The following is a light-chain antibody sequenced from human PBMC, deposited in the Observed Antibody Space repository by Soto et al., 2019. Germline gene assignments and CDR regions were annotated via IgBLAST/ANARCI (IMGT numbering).Light chain of an antibody. CDR3: QQCAIWPLT. CDR2: DAS. CDR1: QSANTY. V-gene: IGKV3-11*01. Sequence: EIVLTQSPATLSLSPGESATLSRRASQSANTYLAWYQHKPGQVPRLLIYDASNRASGIPTRFSGSGSGTDFTLTISSLEPEDFAVYYCQQCAIWPLTFGGGTKVDIK. J-gene: IGKJ4*01.